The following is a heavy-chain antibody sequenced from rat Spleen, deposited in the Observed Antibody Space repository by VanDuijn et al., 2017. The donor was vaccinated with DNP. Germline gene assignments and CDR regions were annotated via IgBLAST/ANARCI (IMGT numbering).Heavy chain of an antibody. J-gene: IGHJ2*01. CDR3: TRATGFDY. CDR1: GFTFSNYD. CDR2: ITSSGGNT. D-gene: IGHD4-2*01. Sequence: EVQLVESGGGLEQPGRSLKLSCAASGFTFSNYDMAWVRQVPGKGLDWVASITSSGGNTYYPDSVKGRFTISRDNAKNTLFLQMNSLRSEDTATYYCTRATGFDYWGQGVMVTVSS. V-gene: IGHV5S13*01.